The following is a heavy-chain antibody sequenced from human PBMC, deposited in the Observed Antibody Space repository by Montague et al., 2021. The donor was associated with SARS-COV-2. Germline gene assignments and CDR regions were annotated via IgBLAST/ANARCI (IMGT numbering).Heavy chain of an antibody. V-gene: IGHV4-39*01. J-gene: IGHJ4*02. CDR1: GXPISGSSDY. Sequence: ETLSLTCTVTGXPISGSSDYWGWIRQSPGKGLEWIASVDYSGNTYYSPSLKSRLTISVDTFKNQFSLKLNSVTAADTALYYCARREYSYGWGDWGQGTLVTVSS. CDR2: VDYSGNT. CDR3: ARREYSYGWGD. D-gene: IGHD5-18*01.